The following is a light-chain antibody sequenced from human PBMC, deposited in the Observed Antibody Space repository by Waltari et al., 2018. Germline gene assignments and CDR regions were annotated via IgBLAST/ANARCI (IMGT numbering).Light chain of an antibody. Sequence: QSALTQPASVSGSPGQSISISCTGISSDAGGFNFVSWYPQHPGKAPQLMIYDVFNRPSGVSTRFSGFKADKPASLAISGLQAEDEAVHHCSLYTGRPPHVVFGGGTKVTGL. CDR2: DVF. J-gene: IGLJ2*01. CDR1: SSDAGGFNF. V-gene: IGLV2-14*03. CDR3: SLYTGRPPHVV.